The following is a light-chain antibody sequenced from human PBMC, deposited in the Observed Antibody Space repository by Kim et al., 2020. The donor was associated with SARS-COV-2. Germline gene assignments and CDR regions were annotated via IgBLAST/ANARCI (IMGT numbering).Light chain of an antibody. CDR3: QQSYTPPYT. Sequence: DIQMTQSPSSLSAPVGDTVNITCLASQTILTYLNWYQQKSGTAPKLLIYAASGLHTGVPSRFTGSGSGTHFTLSIGSLQPEDFALYYCQQSYTPPYTFGQGPSWRS. CDR1: QTILTY. CDR2: AAS. V-gene: IGKV1-39*01. J-gene: IGKJ2*01.